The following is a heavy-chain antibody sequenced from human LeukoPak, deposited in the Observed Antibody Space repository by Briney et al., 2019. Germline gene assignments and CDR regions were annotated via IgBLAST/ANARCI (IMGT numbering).Heavy chain of an antibody. CDR2: INHSGST. CDR1: GGSFSGYY. Sequence: PSETLSLTCAVYGGSFSGYYWSWIRQPPGKGLEWIGEINHSGSTNYNPSLKSRVTISVDTFKNQFSLKLSSVTAADTAVYYCAQLLSRYYYYYMDVWGKGTTVTVSS. D-gene: IGHD2-2*01. V-gene: IGHV4-34*01. CDR3: AQLLSRYYYYYMDV. J-gene: IGHJ6*03.